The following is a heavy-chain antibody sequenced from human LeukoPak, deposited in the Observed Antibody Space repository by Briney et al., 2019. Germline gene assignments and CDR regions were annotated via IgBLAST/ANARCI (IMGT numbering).Heavy chain of an antibody. D-gene: IGHD3-10*01. CDR1: GFTFSSIS. CDR2: ISPDGETT. V-gene: IGHV3-21*06. CDR3: TRDLPVPSLVRGIIIYELIDY. Sequence: GGSLRLSCEASGFTFSSISMNWVRQAPGKGLEWVSSISPDGETTYHADSVKGRFTTSRDNAKSSLYLQMNSLRAEDTALYYCTRDLPVPSLVRGIIIYELIDYWGQGTLVTVSS. J-gene: IGHJ4*02.